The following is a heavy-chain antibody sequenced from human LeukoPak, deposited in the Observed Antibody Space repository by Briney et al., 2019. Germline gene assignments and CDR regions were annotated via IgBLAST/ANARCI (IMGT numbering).Heavy chain of an antibody. CDR2: IKPDGSEK. CDR1: GFTLRGYG. Sequence: GGSLRLSCAASGFTLRGYGMHWVRQAPGKGLEWVASIKPDGSEKYYLDSVKGRFTISRDNARDSLYLQMNSLRDDDTSVYFCARDASALYWGRGTLVTVPS. J-gene: IGHJ4*02. CDR3: ARDASALY. V-gene: IGHV3-7*01. D-gene: IGHD6-19*01.